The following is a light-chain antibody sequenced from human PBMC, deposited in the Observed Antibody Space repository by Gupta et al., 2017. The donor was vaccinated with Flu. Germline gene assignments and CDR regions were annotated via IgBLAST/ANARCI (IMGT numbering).Light chain of an antibody. V-gene: IGKV4-1*01. CDR3: QQYYSTPRT. Sequence: NCKSSQSVLYSSNNKNYLAWYQQKPRQPPKLLIYWASTRESGVPDRFSGSGSGTDFTLTISSLQAEDVAVYYCQQYYSTPRTFGQETKVEIK. CDR2: WAS. J-gene: IGKJ1*01. CDR1: QSVLYSSNNKNY.